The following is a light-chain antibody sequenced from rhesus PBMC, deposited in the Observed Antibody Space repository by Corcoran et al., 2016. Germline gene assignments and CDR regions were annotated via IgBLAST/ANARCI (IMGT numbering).Light chain of an antibody. V-gene: IGKV1S12*01. CDR3: QHYYDNPYS. Sequence: DIQMTQSPSALSASVGDRVTISCRASQNIYSNLAWYQQKPGKAPKLLIYAASSLQTGIPSLFSGSGSVTDFTLTISSLQPEDSAAYYCQHYYDNPYSFGQGTKVEIK. CDR1: QNIYSN. CDR2: AAS. J-gene: IGKJ2*01.